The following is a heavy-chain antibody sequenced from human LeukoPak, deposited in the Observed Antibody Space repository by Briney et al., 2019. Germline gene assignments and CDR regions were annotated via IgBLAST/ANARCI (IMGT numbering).Heavy chain of an antibody. CDR3: ARGRGYSGYDWVFDY. Sequence: PSETLSLTCAVYDGSFSGYYWSWIRQPPGKGLEWIGEINHSGSTNYNPSLKSRVTISVDTSKNQFSLKLSSVTAADTAVYYCARGRGYSGYDWVFDYWGQGTLVTVSS. CDR1: DGSFSGYY. V-gene: IGHV4-34*01. J-gene: IGHJ4*02. D-gene: IGHD5-12*01. CDR2: INHSGST.